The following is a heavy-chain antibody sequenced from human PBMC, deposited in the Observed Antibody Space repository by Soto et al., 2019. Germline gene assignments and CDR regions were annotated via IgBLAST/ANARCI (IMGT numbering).Heavy chain of an antibody. D-gene: IGHD4-4*01. Sequence: GGSLRLSCAASGFTFSDYYMSWIRQAPGKGLEWVSYISSSGSTIYYADSVKGRFTISRDNAKNSLYLQMNSLRAEDTAVYYCARDDYSNRLTFDYWGQGTLVTVSS. V-gene: IGHV3-11*01. J-gene: IGHJ4*02. CDR2: ISSSGSTI. CDR3: ARDDYSNRLTFDY. CDR1: GFTFSDYY.